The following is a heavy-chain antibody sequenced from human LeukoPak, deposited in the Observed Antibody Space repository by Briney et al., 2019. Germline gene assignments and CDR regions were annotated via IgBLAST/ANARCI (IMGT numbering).Heavy chain of an antibody. J-gene: IGHJ3*02. CDR3: ARDFSGGWELRGLDAFDI. V-gene: IGHV6-1*01. D-gene: IGHD1-26*01. CDR1: GDSVSSNSAA. Sequence: SQTLSLTCAISGDSVSSNSAAWNWIRQSPSRGLEWLGRTYYRSKWYNDYAVSVKSRITINPDTSKNQFSLQLNSVTPEDTAVYYCARDFSGGWELRGLDAFDIWGQGTMVTVSS. CDR2: TYYRSKWYN.